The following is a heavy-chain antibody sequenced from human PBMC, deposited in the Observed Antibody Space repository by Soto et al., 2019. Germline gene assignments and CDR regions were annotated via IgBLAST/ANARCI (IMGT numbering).Heavy chain of an antibody. Sequence: QITLKESRPTLVKPTQTLTLTCTFSGFSLTTRGVGVSWFRQPPGKALECLALIYWDDDKRYSPSLQSRLSITKDTSKDQVVLTMTNVDPVDTATYYCAHIPNYYQYDWFDPWGQGTLVSVSS. CDR3: AHIPNYYQYDWFDP. J-gene: IGHJ5*02. CDR2: IYWDDDK. V-gene: IGHV2-5*02. CDR1: GFSLTTRGVG. D-gene: IGHD3-16*01.